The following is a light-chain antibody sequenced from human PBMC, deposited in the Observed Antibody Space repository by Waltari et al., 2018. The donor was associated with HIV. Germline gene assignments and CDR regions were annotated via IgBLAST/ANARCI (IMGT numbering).Light chain of an antibody. CDR3: CSYAGRFTYV. J-gene: IGLJ1*01. Sequence: QSALTQPRSVSGSPGQSVTISCTGTTVGNYVFVSWYQQYQGKAPKVLIYDVNKRPSGVPDRFSGSKSFNTASLTISGLQPEDEADYFCCSYAGRFTYVFGTGTKVTVL. CDR2: DVN. V-gene: IGLV2-11*01. CDR1: TVGNYVF.